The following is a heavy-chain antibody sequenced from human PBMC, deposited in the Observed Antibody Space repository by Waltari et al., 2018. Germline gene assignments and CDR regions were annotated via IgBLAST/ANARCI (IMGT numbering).Heavy chain of an antibody. CDR3: ARRWVIVVPAADAFDI. V-gene: IGHV4-39*01. CDR2: IYYSGST. J-gene: IGHJ3*02. Sequence: QLQLQESGPGLVKPSETLSLTCTVSGGSISSSSYYWGWIRQPPGKGLEWIGSIYYSGSTYYNPSRKSRVTISVDTSKNQFSLKLSSVTAADTAVYYCARRWVIVVPAADAFDIWGQGTMVTVSS. CDR1: GGSISSSSYY. D-gene: IGHD2-2*01.